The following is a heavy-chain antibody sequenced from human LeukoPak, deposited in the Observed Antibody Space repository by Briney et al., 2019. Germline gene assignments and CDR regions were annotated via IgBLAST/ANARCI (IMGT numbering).Heavy chain of an antibody. Sequence: ASVKVSCKVSGYTLTELSMHWVRQAPGKGLEWMGGFDPEDGETIYAQKFQGRVTMTEDTSTDTAYMELSSLRSGDTAVYYCATDFLRRDRRWLGSFDYWGRGTLVTVSS. CDR1: GYTLTELS. D-gene: IGHD6-19*01. CDR2: FDPEDGET. CDR3: ATDFLRRDRRWLGSFDY. J-gene: IGHJ4*02. V-gene: IGHV1-24*01.